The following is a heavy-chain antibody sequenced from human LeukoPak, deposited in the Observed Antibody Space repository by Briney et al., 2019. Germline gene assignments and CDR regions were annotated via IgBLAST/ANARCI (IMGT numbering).Heavy chain of an antibody. CDR2: ISGSGGST. CDR3: AKDLHCSSTSCYTRGFDY. V-gene: IGHV3-23*01. J-gene: IGHJ4*02. Sequence: GGSLRLSCAASGFTFSSYAMSWFRQAPGKGLEWVSAISGSGGSTYYADSVKGRFTISRDNSKNTLYLQMNSLRAEDTAVYYCAKDLHCSSTSCYTRGFDYWGQGTLVTVSS. D-gene: IGHD2-2*02. CDR1: GFTFSSYA.